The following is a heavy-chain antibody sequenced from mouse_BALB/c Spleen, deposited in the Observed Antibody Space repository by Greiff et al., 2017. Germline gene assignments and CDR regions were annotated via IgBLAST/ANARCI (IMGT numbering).Heavy chain of an antibody. CDR3: AKRARIYDGYHEAY. CDR1: GFSLPSYG. J-gene: IGHJ3*01. V-gene: IGHV2-3*01. D-gene: IGHD2-3*01. CDR2: IWGDGST. Sequence: VQLQESGPGLVAPSQSLSITCTVSGFSLPSYGVSWVRQPPGKGLEWLGVIWGDGSTNYHSALISRLSISKDNSKSQVFLKLNSLQTDDTATYYCAKRARIYDGYHEAYWGQGTLVTVSA.